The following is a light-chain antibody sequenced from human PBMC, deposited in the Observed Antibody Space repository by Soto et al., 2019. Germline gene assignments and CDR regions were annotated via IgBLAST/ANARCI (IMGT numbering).Light chain of an antibody. CDR1: QSISNW. V-gene: IGKV1-5*03. CDR3: QQNSTYSWT. J-gene: IGKJ1*01. Sequence: DIQMSQSPSTLSAYVGDRVTITCRASQSISNWVAWFQQKPGKPPRVLIFQVSTLENGVPSRFSGSGSGTEFTLTISGLQPADFATYYCQQNSTYSWTFGQGTRVEIK. CDR2: QVS.